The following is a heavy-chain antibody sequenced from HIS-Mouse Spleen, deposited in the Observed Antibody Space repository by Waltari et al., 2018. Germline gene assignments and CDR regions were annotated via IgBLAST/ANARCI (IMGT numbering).Heavy chain of an antibody. CDR3: AREIPYSSSWYDWYFDL. V-gene: IGHV4-39*07. Sequence: QLQLQESGPGLVKPSETLALTCTVSGASFSSSSYSWGWIRQPPGKGLEWIGSIYYSGSTYYNPSLKSRVTILVDTSKNQFSLKLSSVTAADTAVYYCAREIPYSSSWYDWYFDLWGRGTLVTVSS. CDR1: GASFSSSSYS. J-gene: IGHJ2*01. CDR2: IYYSGST. D-gene: IGHD6-13*01.